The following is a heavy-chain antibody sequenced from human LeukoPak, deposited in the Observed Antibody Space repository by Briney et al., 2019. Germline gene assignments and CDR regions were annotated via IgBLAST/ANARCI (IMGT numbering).Heavy chain of an antibody. CDR3: AGESSGDLNYFDY. CDR2: ISYDGSNK. D-gene: IGHD7-27*01. V-gene: IGHV3-30-3*01. J-gene: IGHJ4*02. CDR1: GFTFSSYA. Sequence: GGSLRLSCAASGFTFSSYAMHWVRQAPGKGLEWVAVISYDGSNKYYADSVKGRFTISRDNSKNTLYLQMNSLRAEDTAVYYCAGESSGDLNYFDYWGQGTLVTVSS.